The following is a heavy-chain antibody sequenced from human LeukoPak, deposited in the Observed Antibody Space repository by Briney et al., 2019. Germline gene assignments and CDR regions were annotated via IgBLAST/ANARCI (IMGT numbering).Heavy chain of an antibody. D-gene: IGHD2-8*01. V-gene: IGHV1-2*02. J-gene: IGHJ4*02. Sequence: ASVKVSCKASGYTFTGYYMHWVRQPPGQGLEWMGMINPNSGGTNYAQKFQGRVPMTRDTSISTAYMELSRLRSDDTAVYYCARDRLMVYAIPFDYWGQGTLVSVSS. CDR1: GYTFTGYY. CDR2: INPNSGGT. CDR3: ARDRLMVYAIPFDY.